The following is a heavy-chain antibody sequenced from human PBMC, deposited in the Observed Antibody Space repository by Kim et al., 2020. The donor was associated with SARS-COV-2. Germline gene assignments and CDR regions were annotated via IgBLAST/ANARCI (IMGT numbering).Heavy chain of an antibody. Sequence: GGRTYYEDAWKGRLPISSDNSTNTLYLQINSLRAEYTAVYYCARDYGDWGWGQGTLVTVSS. CDR2: GGRT. D-gene: IGHD4-17*01. V-gene: IGHV3-53*01. J-gene: IGHJ4*02. CDR3: ARDYGDWG.